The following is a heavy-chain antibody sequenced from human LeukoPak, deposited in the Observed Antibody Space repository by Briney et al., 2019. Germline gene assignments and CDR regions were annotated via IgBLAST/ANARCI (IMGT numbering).Heavy chain of an antibody. CDR3: VRDSFEAGFYHGMDF. CDR2: ISYSTTPI. CDR1: GFTFSTYS. J-gene: IGHJ6*02. D-gene: IGHD3-9*01. Sequence: PGGSLRLSCAASGFTFSTYSMYWVRQAPGKGLEWVSYISYSTTPIYYADSVNGRFTISRDNAKNSLYLQMNSLRVEDTAVYYCVRDSFEAGFYHGMDFWGQGTTVTVSS. V-gene: IGHV3-48*01.